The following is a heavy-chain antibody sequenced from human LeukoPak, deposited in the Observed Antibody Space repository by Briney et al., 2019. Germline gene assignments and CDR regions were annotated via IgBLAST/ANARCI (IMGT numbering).Heavy chain of an antibody. CDR2: FDPEDGET. V-gene: IGHV1-24*01. CDR3: ARDLGEWPNFPFQH. Sequence: ASVKVSCKVSGYTLTELSMHWVRQAPGKGLEWMGGFDPEDGETIYAQKFQGRVTITTDESTSTAYMELSSLRSEDTAVYYCARDLGEWPNFPFQHWGQGTLVTVSS. J-gene: IGHJ1*01. CDR1: GYTLTELS. D-gene: IGHD3-10*01.